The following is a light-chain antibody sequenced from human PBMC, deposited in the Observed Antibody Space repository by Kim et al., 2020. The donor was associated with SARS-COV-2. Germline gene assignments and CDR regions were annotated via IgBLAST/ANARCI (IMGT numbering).Light chain of an antibody. V-gene: IGLV3-19*01. Sequence: SSELTQDPAVSVALGQTVRITCQGDSLRSYYASWYQQKPGQAPVVVIYGKNNRPSGIPDRFSGSSSGNTASLTITGAQAEDEADYYCNSRDSSGTHVVFG. CDR2: GKN. CDR1: SLRSYY. J-gene: IGLJ2*01. CDR3: NSRDSSGTHVV.